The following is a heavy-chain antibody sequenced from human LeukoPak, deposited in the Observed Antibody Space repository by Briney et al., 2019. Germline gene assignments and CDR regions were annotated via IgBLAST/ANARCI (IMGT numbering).Heavy chain of an antibody. CDR2: MSGSGSDI. CDR3: ASDIVAPGLVFDS. J-gene: IGHJ4*02. CDR1: GFTFSDYY. V-gene: IGHV3-11*04. D-gene: IGHD5-12*01. Sequence: GGSLRLSCAASGFTFSDYYMGWIRQAPGKGLECVSYMSGSGSDIYYADSVKGRFTISRDNGRNSLYLQMNSLRAEDTAVYYCASDIVAPGLVFDSWGQGTLVTVSS.